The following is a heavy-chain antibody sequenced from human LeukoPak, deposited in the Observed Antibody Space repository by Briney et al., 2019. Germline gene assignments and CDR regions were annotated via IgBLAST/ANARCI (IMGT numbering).Heavy chain of an antibody. J-gene: IGHJ4*02. D-gene: IGHD3-22*01. CDR3: ARGGYYDSSGYYAYYFDY. Sequence: PGGFLRLSCAASGFTFSSYSMNWVRQAPGKGLEWVSSISSSSSYIYYADSVKDRFTISRDNAKNPLYLQMNSLRAEDTAVYYCARGGYYDSSGYYAYYFDYWGQGTLVTVSS. CDR2: ISSSSSYI. V-gene: IGHV3-21*01. CDR1: GFTFSSYS.